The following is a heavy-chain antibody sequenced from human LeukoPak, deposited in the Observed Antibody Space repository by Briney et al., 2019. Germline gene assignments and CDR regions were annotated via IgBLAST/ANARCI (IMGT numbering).Heavy chain of an antibody. CDR3: ARGGSYYSLAHFDY. CDR2: ISAYNGNT. J-gene: IGHJ4*02. D-gene: IGHD1-26*01. V-gene: IGHV1-18*04. CDR1: GYTFTGYY. Sequence: ASVKVSCKASGYTFTGYYMHWVRQAPGQGLEWMGWISAYNGNTNYAQKLQGRVTMTTDTSTSTAYMELRSLRSDDTAVYYCARGGSYYSLAHFDYWGQGTLVTVSS.